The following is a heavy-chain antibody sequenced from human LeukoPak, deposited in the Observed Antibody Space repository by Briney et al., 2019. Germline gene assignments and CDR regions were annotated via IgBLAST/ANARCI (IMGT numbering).Heavy chain of an antibody. J-gene: IGHJ4*02. D-gene: IGHD4-11*01. Sequence: MAGGSLRLSCAASGFTFSSYSMNWVRQAPGKGLEWVSSISSSSSYIYYADSVKGRFTISRDNAKNSLYLQMNSLRAEDTAVYYCARDLATVMDYWGQGTLVTVSS. CDR1: GFTFSSYS. V-gene: IGHV3-21*01. CDR3: ARDLATVMDY. CDR2: ISSSSSYI.